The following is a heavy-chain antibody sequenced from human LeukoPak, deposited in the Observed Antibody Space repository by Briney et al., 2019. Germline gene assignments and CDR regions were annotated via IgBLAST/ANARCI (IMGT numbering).Heavy chain of an antibody. CDR2: IFYSGTT. CDR1: GGSISSGGYY. V-gene: IGHV4-61*08. Sequence: SETLSLTCTVSGGSISSGGYYWSWIRQHPGKGLEWIGYIFYSGTTNYNPSLKSRVTISVDTSKNQFSLKLSSVTAADTAVYYCARVDYGDYPRDWYFDLWGRGTLVTVSS. CDR3: ARVDYGDYPRDWYFDL. D-gene: IGHD4-17*01. J-gene: IGHJ2*01.